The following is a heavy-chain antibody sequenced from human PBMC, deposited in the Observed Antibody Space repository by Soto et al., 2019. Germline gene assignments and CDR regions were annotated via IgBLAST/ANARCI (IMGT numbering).Heavy chain of an antibody. D-gene: IGHD3-22*01. CDR2: IVVGSGNT. J-gene: IGHJ3*02. Sequence: GASVKVSCKASGFTFTSSAVQWVRQARGQRLEWIGWIVVGSGNTNYAQKFQERVTITRDMSTSTAYMELSSLRSEDTAVYYCAADRIRPYYDSRGYYPDVFDIWGQGTMVTVS. V-gene: IGHV1-58*01. CDR1: GFTFTSSA. CDR3: AADRIRPYYDSRGYYPDVFDI.